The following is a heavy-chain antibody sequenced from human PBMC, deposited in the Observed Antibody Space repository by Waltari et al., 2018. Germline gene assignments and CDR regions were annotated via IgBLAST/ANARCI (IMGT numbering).Heavy chain of an antibody. CDR3: ARGENYYDSSGTTMWFDP. V-gene: IGHV4-30-2*01. CDR2: IYTRGST. D-gene: IGHD3-22*01. CDR1: GGSISSGGYS. J-gene: IGHJ5*02. Sequence: QLQLQESGSGLVKPSQTLSLTCAVSGGSISSGGYSWSWIRQPPGKGLEWMGYIYTRGSTYYNPSLKSRVTISVDRSKNQFSLKLSSVTAADTAVYYCARGENYYDSSGTTMWFDPWGQGTLVTVSS.